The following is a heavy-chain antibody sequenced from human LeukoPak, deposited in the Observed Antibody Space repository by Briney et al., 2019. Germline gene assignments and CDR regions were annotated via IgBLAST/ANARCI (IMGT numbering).Heavy chain of an antibody. J-gene: IGHJ4*02. D-gene: IGHD3-22*01. CDR2: LYSDGGT. Sequence: GGSLRLSCTASGFSVTTSYMSRVRQAPGKGLEWVSVLYSDGGTVYAGSVKGRFTISRDDSKNTLNLQMNNLRAEDTAVYYCARDGKDSSGYYFGDDWGQGTLVTVSS. CDR1: GFSVTTSY. V-gene: IGHV3-66*01. CDR3: ARDGKDSSGYYFGDD.